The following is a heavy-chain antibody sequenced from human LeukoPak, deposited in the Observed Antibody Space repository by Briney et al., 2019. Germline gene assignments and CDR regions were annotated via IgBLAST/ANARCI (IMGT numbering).Heavy chain of an antibody. CDR3: ARGSSSSSWYFDY. CDR1: GDSVSSKSAA. CDR2: TYYRSKWYN. D-gene: IGHD6-13*01. J-gene: IGHJ4*02. Sequence: SQTLSLTCAISGDSVSSKSAAWNWIRQSPSRGLEWLGRTYYRSKWYNEYAESVKSRITINPDTSKNQFSLQLNSVTPEDTAVYYCARGSSSSSWYFDYWGQGTLVTVSS. V-gene: IGHV6-1*01.